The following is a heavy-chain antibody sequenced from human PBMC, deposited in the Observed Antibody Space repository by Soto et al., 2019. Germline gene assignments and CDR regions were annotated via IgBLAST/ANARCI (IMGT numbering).Heavy chain of an antibody. CDR3: ARTTDAFDI. CDR1: GYSISNGGYY. J-gene: IGHJ3*02. Sequence: QVQLQESGPGLVKPSQTLSLTCTVSGYSISNGGYYWSWIRQRPGEGLEWLGYIYYSGSTYYNPSLKSRPSISVDTSKNQFSLKVNSVTAADTAVYYCARTTDAFDIWGQGEMVTVSS. D-gene: IGHD1-1*01. V-gene: IGHV4-31*03. CDR2: IYYSGST.